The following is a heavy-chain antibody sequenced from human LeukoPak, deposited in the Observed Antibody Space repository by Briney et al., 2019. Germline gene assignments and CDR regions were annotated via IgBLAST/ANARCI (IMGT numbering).Heavy chain of an antibody. V-gene: IGHV1-8*01. Sequence: ASVKVSCKASGYVFTSHDINWVRQAPGQGLEWMGWVNPTSGNTGSAQKFQGRVTMTRNTSITTVYMELSSLRFEDTAVYYCARRRAGAVTPYNWFEPWGQGTLVTVSS. CDR2: VNPTSGNT. CDR3: ARRRAGAVTPYNWFEP. J-gene: IGHJ5*02. CDR1: GYVFTSHD. D-gene: IGHD2-15*01.